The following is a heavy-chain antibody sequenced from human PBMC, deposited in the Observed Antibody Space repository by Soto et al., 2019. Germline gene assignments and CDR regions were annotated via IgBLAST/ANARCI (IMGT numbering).Heavy chain of an antibody. CDR2: IYYSGNT. CDR1: GGSISSGGYY. V-gene: IGHV4-31*03. D-gene: IGHD5-18*01. Sequence: QVQLQESGPGLVKPSQTLSLTCTVSGGSISSGGYYWRWIRQHPGKGLEWIGYIYYSGNTYYNPSLMSRVTISVDTSKNQFSLKLSSVTAADTAVYYCASGLRGDAFDFWGQGTRVTVSS. CDR3: ASGLRGDAFDF. J-gene: IGHJ3*01.